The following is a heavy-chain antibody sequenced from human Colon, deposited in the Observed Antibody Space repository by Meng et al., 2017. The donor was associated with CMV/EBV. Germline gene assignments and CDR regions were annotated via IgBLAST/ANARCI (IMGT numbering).Heavy chain of an antibody. CDR1: DYG. V-gene: IGHV3-20*03. J-gene: IGHJ4*02. Sequence: DYGMGWVRQGPGKGLEWVSGINWDGAVTSYADSVQGRFIISRDNAKNSLYLQLDSLRAEDTALYYCVRAVGFCSKASCYAYYFDNWGQGSLVTVSS. CDR3: VRAVGFCSKASCYAYYFDN. D-gene: IGHD4-11*01. CDR2: INWDGAVT.